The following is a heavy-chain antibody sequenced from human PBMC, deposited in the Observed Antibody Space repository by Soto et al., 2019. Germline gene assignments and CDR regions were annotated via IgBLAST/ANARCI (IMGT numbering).Heavy chain of an antibody. CDR3: AKMGPMIVVVTTFDY. D-gene: IGHD3-22*01. Sequence: GGSLRLSCAASGFTFSSYVMSWVRQAPGKGLEWVSAISGSGGSTYYADSVKGRFTISRDNSKNTLYLQMNSLRAEDTAVYYCAKMGPMIVVVTTFDYWGQGTLVTVSS. J-gene: IGHJ4*02. V-gene: IGHV3-23*01. CDR1: GFTFSSYV. CDR2: ISGSGGST.